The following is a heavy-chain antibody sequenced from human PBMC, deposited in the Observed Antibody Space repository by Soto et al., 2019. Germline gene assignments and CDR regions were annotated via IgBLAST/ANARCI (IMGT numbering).Heavy chain of an antibody. CDR2: VFHSGST. D-gene: IGHD2-21*01. J-gene: IGHJ3*01. Sequence: QVQLQESGPGLVKPSQTLSLTCTVSGDSISSGGYWSWIRQHPGKGLEWIGYVFHSGSTYYNPSLQRRVIISVDTSKNQFSLNLSSVTDADTAVYYCAKVNHAFDVWGQGTMVTVSS. CDR3: AKVNHAFDV. V-gene: IGHV4-31*03. CDR1: GDSISSGGY.